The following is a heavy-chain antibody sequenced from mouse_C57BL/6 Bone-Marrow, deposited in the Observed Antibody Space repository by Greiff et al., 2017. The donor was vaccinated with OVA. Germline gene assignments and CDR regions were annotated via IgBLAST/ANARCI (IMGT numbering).Heavy chain of an antibody. Sequence: QVQLQQPGAELVMPGASVKLSCKASGYTFTSYWMNWVKQRPGQGLEWIGEIDPSDSYTNYNQKFKGKSTLTVDKSSSTAYMQLSSLTSEDSAVYYCARGGYYYGSSFDYWGQGTTLTVSS. V-gene: IGHV1-69*01. CDR1: GYTFTSYW. CDR3: ARGGYYYGSSFDY. D-gene: IGHD1-1*01. J-gene: IGHJ2*01. CDR2: IDPSDSYT.